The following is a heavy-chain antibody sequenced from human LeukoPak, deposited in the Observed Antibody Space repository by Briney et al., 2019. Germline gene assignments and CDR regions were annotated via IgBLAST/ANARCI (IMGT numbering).Heavy chain of an antibody. V-gene: IGHV1-69*04. CDR2: IIPILGIA. CDR1: GGTFSSYA. J-gene: IGHJ6*02. CDR3: AWGSYGPSDYYGMDV. D-gene: IGHD3-16*01. Sequence: SVKVSCKASGGTFSSYAINWVRQAPGQGLEWMGRIIPILGIANYAQKFQGRVTITADKSTSTAYMEPSSLRSQDTAVHHCAWGSYGPSDYYGMDVWGQGTTVTVSS.